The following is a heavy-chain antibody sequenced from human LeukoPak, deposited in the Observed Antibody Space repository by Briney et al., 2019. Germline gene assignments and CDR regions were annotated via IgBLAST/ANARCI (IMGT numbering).Heavy chain of an antibody. CDR3: ARVGYGDYFEFDP. J-gene: IGHJ5*02. D-gene: IGHD4-17*01. Sequence: PSETLSLTCTVSGGSISSSSYYWGWIRQPPGKGLEWIGSIYYSGSTYYNPSLKSRVTISVDTSKNQFSLKLSSVTAADTAVYYCARVGYGDYFEFDPWGQGTLVTVSS. V-gene: IGHV4-39*07. CDR2: IYYSGST. CDR1: GGSISSSSYY.